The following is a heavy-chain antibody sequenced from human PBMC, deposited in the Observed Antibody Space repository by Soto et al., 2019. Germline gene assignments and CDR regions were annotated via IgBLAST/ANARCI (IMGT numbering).Heavy chain of an antibody. CDR1: GGSISSYY. V-gene: IGHV4-4*07. CDR2: IYTSGST. D-gene: IGHD4-17*01. J-gene: IGHJ6*02. Sequence: SETLSLTCTVSGGSISSYYWSWTRQPAGKGLEWIGRIYTSGSTNYNPSLKSRVTMSVDTSKNQFSLKLSSVTAADTAVYYCARDGAVNDYGDYDYYYYGMDVWGQGTTVTVSS. CDR3: ARDGAVNDYGDYDYYYYGMDV.